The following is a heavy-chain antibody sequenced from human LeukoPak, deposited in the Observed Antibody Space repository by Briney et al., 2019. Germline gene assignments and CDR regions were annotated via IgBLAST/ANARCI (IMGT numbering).Heavy chain of an antibody. V-gene: IGHV1-8*01. CDR3: ASSLSSGLEFGP. CDR2: MNPNSGNT. Sequence: GASVKVSCKASGYTFTSYDINWVRQATGQGLEWMGWMNPNSGNTGYAQKFQGRVTMTRNTSISTAYMELSSLRSEDTAVYYCASSLSSGLEFGPWGQGTLVTVSS. D-gene: IGHD6-19*01. CDR1: GYTFTSYD. J-gene: IGHJ5*02.